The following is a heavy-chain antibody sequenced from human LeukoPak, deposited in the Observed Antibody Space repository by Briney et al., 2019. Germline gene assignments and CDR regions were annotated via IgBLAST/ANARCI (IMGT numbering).Heavy chain of an antibody. V-gene: IGHV3-74*01. D-gene: IGHD6-13*01. J-gene: IGHJ4*02. CDR3: VRDDSSHFDY. CDR2: INRDGSST. CDR1: GLTFRSYW. Sequence: GGSLRLSCAASGLTFRSYWMHWVRQAPGKGLVWVSRINRDGSSTNHADSVKSRFTISRDNAKNTLYLQMNSLRAEDTAVYYCVRDDSSHFDYWGQGALVTVSS.